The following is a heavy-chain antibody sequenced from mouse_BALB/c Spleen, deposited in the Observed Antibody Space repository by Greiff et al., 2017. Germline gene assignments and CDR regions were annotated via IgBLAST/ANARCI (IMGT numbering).Heavy chain of an antibody. CDR3: ARVLRTYYYAMDY. V-gene: IGHV1S34*01. CDR1: GYSFTGYY. Sequence: LVKTGASVKISCKASGYSFTGYYMHWVKQSHGKSLEWIGYISCYNGATSYNQKFKGKATFTVDTSSSTAYMQFNSLTSEDSAVYYCARVLRTYYYAMDYGGKGTSVTVSS. CDR2: ISCYNGAT. D-gene: IGHD1-1*01. J-gene: IGHJ4*01.